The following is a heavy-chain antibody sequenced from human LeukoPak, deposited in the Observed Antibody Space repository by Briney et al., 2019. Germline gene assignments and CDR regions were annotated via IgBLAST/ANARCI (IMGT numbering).Heavy chain of an antibody. CDR2: ISRSGTAL. D-gene: IGHD2-15*01. CDR1: GFIFSTYE. Sequence: GESLRLSCATSGFIFSTYEMNWIRQAPGKGLEWVAHISRSGTALYYADSVKGRFTISRDNARNSLDLQMNSLRAEDTAVYYCAKWSELPYFDYWGQGAPVTVSS. CDR3: AKWSELPYFDY. V-gene: IGHV3-48*03. J-gene: IGHJ4*02.